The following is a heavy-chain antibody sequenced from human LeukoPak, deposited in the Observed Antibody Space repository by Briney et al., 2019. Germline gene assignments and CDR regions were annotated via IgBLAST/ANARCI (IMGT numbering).Heavy chain of an antibody. J-gene: IGHJ5*02. D-gene: IGHD6-19*01. V-gene: IGHV4-59*08. CDR1: GGSISSYY. CDR3: ARQYSSGWYGDDWFDP. CDR2: IYYRGST. Sequence: SETLSLTCTVSGGSISSYYWSWIRQPPGKGLEWIGYIYYRGSTNYNPSLKSRVTISVDTSKNQFSLKLSSVTAADTAVYYCARQYSSGWYGDDWFDPWGQGTLVTVSS.